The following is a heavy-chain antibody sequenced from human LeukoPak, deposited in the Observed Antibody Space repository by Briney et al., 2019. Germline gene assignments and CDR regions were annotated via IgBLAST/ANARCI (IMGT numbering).Heavy chain of an antibody. CDR2: ISWDGGST. Sequence: GGSLRLSCAASGFTFDDYTMHWVRQASGKGLEWVSLISWDGGSTYYADSVKGRFTISRDNSKNSLYLQMNSLRTEDTALYYCAKVRDYYDSSGHPDYYYYGMDVWGQGTTVTVSS. J-gene: IGHJ6*02. CDR3: AKVRDYYDSSGHPDYYYYGMDV. V-gene: IGHV3-43*01. CDR1: GFTFDDYT. D-gene: IGHD3-22*01.